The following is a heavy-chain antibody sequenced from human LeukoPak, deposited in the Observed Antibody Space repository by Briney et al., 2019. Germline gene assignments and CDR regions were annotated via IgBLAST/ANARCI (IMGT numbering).Heavy chain of an antibody. D-gene: IGHD1-1*01. V-gene: IGHV3-11*04. Sequence: NPGGSLRLSCAASGFTFSDYYMSWIRQAPGKGLEWVSFISSSDSTIYYADSVKGRFTISRDNAKNSLYLQMNSLRAEDTAVYYCARVLYARNDLDYWGQGTLVTVSS. CDR2: ISSSDSTI. CDR1: GFTFSDYY. CDR3: ARVLYARNDLDY. J-gene: IGHJ4*02.